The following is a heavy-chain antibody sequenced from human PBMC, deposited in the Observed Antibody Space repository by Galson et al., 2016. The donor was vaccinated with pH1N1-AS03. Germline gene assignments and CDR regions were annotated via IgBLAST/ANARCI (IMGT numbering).Heavy chain of an antibody. D-gene: IGHD6-13*01. V-gene: IGHV3-64*01. CDR3: VRGDPVTAGGTGCDY. CDR2: ISSSGGST. J-gene: IGHJ4*02. CDR1: GFTFSRNA. Sequence: SLRLSCAASGFTFSRNAMYWVRQAPGKGLEFVSAISSSGGSTYYANSVKDRFIISRDDSKNMLYLQMGSLRAEDKAVYYCVRGDPVTAGGTGCDYWGQGTLVTVFS.